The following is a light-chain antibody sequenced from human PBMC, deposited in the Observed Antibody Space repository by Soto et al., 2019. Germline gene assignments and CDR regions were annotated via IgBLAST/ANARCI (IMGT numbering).Light chain of an antibody. Sequence: QSVLTPPPSVSAAPGQRVTISCSGSTSDIGSDYVSWFQQLPGTAPKLLIYGNNERPSGIPDRFSASKSGTSATLGITGLQTGDEAHYYCAAWENHLTWVFGGGTKLTVL. CDR3: AAWENHLTWV. CDR1: TSDIGSDY. V-gene: IGLV1-51*01. J-gene: IGLJ3*02. CDR2: GNN.